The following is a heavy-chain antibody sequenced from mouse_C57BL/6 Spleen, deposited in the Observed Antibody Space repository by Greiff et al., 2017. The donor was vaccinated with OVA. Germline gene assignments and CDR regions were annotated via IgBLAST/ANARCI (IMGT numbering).Heavy chain of an antibody. Sequence: VQLQQPGAELVKPGASVKMSCKASGYTFTSYWITWVKQRPGQGLEWIGDIYPGSGSTNYNEKFKSKATLTVDTSSSTAYMQLSSLTSEDSAVYYCARTDYYSNYPFDYWGQGTTLTVSS. V-gene: IGHV1-55*01. CDR2: IYPGSGST. J-gene: IGHJ2*01. CDR3: ARTDYYSNYPFDY. D-gene: IGHD2-5*01. CDR1: GYTFTSYW.